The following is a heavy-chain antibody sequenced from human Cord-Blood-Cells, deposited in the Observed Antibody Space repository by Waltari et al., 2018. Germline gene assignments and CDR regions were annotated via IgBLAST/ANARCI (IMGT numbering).Heavy chain of an antibody. CDR3: ATLTSSY. Sequence: QVQLPASGPGLVKPSETLSLTCAVSGYSISSGYYWGWIRQPPGKGLEWIGSIYHSGSTYYNPSLKSRVTISVDTSKNQFSLKLSSVTAADTAVYYCATLTSSYWGQGTLVTVSS. CDR1: GYSISSGYY. CDR2: IYHSGST. J-gene: IGHJ4*02. D-gene: IGHD2-21*02. V-gene: IGHV4-38-2*01.